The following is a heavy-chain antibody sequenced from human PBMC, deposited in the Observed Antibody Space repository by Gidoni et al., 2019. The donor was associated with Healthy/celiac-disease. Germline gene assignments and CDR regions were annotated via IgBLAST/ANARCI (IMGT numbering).Heavy chain of an antibody. D-gene: IGHD6-13*01. Sequence: EVQLVESGGGLVEHGGSLRLSCAAAGFTFSSYAMSWVRRAPGKGLGWVSAISGSGGSTYYADSVKGRFTISRDNSKNTLYLQMNSLRAEDTAVYYCAKGFPPGIAAAGDYWGQGTLVTVSS. J-gene: IGHJ4*02. CDR2: ISGSGGST. CDR1: GFTFSSYA. CDR3: AKGFPPGIAAAGDY. V-gene: IGHV3-23*04.